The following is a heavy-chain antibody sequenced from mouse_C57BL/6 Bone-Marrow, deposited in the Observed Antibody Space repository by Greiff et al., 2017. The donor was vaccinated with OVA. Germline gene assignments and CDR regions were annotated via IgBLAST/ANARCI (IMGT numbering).Heavy chain of an antibody. CDR1: GYTFTDYY. Sequence: EVQLQQSGPELVKPGASVKISCKASGYTFTDYYMNWVKQSHGKSLEWIGDINPNNGGTSYNQKFKGKATLTVDKSSSTAYMELRSLTSEDSAVYYCAIFYYYGSSLWGQGTTRTVSS. CDR2: INPNNGGT. D-gene: IGHD1-1*01. V-gene: IGHV1-26*01. J-gene: IGHJ2*01. CDR3: AIFYYYGSSL.